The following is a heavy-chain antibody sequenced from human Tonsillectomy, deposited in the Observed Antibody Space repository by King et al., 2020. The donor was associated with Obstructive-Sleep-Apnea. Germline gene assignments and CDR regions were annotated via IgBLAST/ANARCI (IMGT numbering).Heavy chain of an antibody. CDR1: GGSISSGGYY. Sequence: QLQESGPGLVKPSQTLSLTCTVSGGSISSGGYYWRWIRQHPGKGLEWIGYIYYSGSTYYNPSLKSRVTISVDTSKNQFSLKLSSVTAADTAVYYCARGRRGVRGVIISHAFDIWGQGTMVTVSS. V-gene: IGHV4-31*03. J-gene: IGHJ3*02. CDR3: ARGRRGVRGVIISHAFDI. D-gene: IGHD3-10*01. CDR2: IYYSGST.